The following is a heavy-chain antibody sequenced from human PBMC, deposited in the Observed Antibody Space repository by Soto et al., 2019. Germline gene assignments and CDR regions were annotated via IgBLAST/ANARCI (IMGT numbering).Heavy chain of an antibody. CDR3: ARVGSSGWSPDY. Sequence: LTCTVPGGSISGYYWTWIRQPPGKGLEWIGYIFYSGVTNYNPSLKSRVTLSVDTSKNQFSLKLRSVTAADTAVYYCARVGSSGWSPDYWGRGTLVTVSS. V-gene: IGHV4-59*01. J-gene: IGHJ4*02. CDR1: GGSISGYY. CDR2: IFYSGVT. D-gene: IGHD6-19*01.